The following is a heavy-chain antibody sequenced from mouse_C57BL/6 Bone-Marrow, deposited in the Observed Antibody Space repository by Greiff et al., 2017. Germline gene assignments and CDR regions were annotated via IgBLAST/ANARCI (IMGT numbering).Heavy chain of an antibody. D-gene: IGHD1-1*01. Sequence: QVQLQQPGAELVKPGASVKLSCKASGYTFTSYWMQWVKQRPGQGLEWIGEIDPSDSYTKYNQKFKGKATLTVDTSSSTAYMQRSSLTSADSAVYYGARVPVTTVVHFDYWGQGTTLTVAA. J-gene: IGHJ2*01. CDR1: GYTFTSYW. CDR3: ARVPVTTVVHFDY. CDR2: IDPSDSYT. V-gene: IGHV1-50*01.